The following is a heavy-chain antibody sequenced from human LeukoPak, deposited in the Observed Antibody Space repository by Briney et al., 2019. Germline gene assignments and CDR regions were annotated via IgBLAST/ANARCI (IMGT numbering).Heavy chain of an antibody. CDR1: GGSISSYY. Sequence: SETLSLTCTVSGGSISSYYWSWIRQPAGKGLEWIGRIYTSGSTNYNPSLKSRVTMSVDTSKNQFSLKLSSVTAADTAVYYCARDLYYYGSGSYVIFGYWGQGTLVTVSS. CDR3: ARDLYYYGSGSYVIFGY. CDR2: IYTSGST. D-gene: IGHD3-10*01. V-gene: IGHV4-4*07. J-gene: IGHJ4*02.